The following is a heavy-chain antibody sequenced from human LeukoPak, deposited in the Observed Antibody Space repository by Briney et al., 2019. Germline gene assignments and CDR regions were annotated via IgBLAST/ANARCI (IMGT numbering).Heavy chain of an antibody. D-gene: IGHD5-12*01. CDR1: GSRFTSKW. CDR3: ARNGGYDRVVGND. Sequence: GASLQISCKGTGSRFTSKWIGWVRQMPGTGLEWMGDIYPGDSDTRYSPSCQGQVTISADKSISTAYLQWSSLKASDTATYYCARNGGYDRVVGNDWGQGTLVTVSS. V-gene: IGHV5-51*01. CDR2: IYPGDSDT. J-gene: IGHJ4*02.